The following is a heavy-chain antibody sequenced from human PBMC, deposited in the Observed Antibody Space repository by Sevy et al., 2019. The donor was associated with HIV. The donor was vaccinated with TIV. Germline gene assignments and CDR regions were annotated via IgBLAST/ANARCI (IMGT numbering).Heavy chain of an antibody. Sequence: GESLKISCKGSGYSFTSYWIGWVRQMPGKGLEWMGIIYPGDSDTRYSTSFQGQVTISAEKSIGTAYLQWSSLKASDTAMYYGARRHPRRAIFGVVIIDAFDIWGQGTMVTVSS. CDR2: IYPGDSDT. CDR3: ARRHPRRAIFGVVIIDAFDI. CDR1: GYSFTSYW. J-gene: IGHJ3*02. D-gene: IGHD3-3*01. V-gene: IGHV5-51*01.